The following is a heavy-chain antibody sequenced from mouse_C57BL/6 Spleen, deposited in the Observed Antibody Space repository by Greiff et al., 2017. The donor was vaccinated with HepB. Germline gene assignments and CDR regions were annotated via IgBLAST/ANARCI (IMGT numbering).Heavy chain of an antibody. CDR1: GFTFSDYG. CDR3: ARQGYYGSSPFAY. Sequence: EVKLMESGGGLVQPGGSLKLSCAASGFTFSDYGMAWVRQAPRKGPEWVAFISNLAYSIYYADTVTGRFTISRENAKNTLYLEMSSLRSEDTAMYYCARQGYYGSSPFAYWGQGTLVTVSA. V-gene: IGHV5-15*01. D-gene: IGHD1-1*01. CDR2: ISNLAYSI. J-gene: IGHJ3*01.